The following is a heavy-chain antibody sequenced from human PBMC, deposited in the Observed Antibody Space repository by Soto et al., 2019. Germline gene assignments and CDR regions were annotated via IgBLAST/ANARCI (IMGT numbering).Heavy chain of an antibody. CDR3: ARDPIGLGAWYYDFGGSDP. Sequence: SETLSLTCAVYGGSFSGYYWSWIRQPPGKGLEWIGEINHSGSTNYNPSLKSRVTISVDTSKNQFSLKLSSVTAADTAVYYCARDPIGLGAWYYDFGGSDPWGQGTLVTVSS. CDR2: INHSGST. CDR1: GGSFSGYY. J-gene: IGHJ5*02. V-gene: IGHV4-34*01. D-gene: IGHD3-3*01.